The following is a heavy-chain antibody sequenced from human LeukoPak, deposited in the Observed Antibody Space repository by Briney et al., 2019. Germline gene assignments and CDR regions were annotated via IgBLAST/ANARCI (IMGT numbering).Heavy chain of an antibody. CDR2: IYYSGST. V-gene: IGHV4-61*01. CDR3: ARGVLSVPWFDP. D-gene: IGHD2-8*01. CDR1: GGSISSSSYY. Sequence: SETLSLTCTVSGGSISSSSYYWSWIRQPPGKGLEWIGYIYYSGSTNYNPSLKSRVTISVDTSKNQFSLKLSSVTAADTAVYYCARGVLSVPWFDPWGQGTLVTVSS. J-gene: IGHJ5*02.